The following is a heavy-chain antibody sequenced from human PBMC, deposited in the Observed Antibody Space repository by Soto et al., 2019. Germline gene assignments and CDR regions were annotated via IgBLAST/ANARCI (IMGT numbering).Heavy chain of an antibody. CDR1: GFTFSSYS. Sequence: GGSLRLSCAASGFTFSSYSMNWVRQAPGKGLEWVSSISSSSTYIYYADSVKGRFTISRDNAKNSLYLQMNSLRAEDTAVYYCARDSEGQWLDSYYYGMDVWGQGTTVTVSS. CDR3: ARDSEGQWLDSYYYGMDV. V-gene: IGHV3-21*01. CDR2: ISSSSTYI. D-gene: IGHD6-19*01. J-gene: IGHJ6*02.